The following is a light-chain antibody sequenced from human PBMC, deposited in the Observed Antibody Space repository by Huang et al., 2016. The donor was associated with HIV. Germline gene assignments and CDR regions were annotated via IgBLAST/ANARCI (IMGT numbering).Light chain of an antibody. V-gene: IGKV3-11*01. CDR1: QSVNSY. CDR2: DAS. J-gene: IGKJ5*01. Sequence: ETVLTQSPATLSLSPGERATLSCRASQSVNSYLGWYQQKPGQTPRLLIYDASNRATGIPARFSGSGSGTDFTLTISSLEPEDFAVYYCQQRKYWPPITFGQGTRLEIK. CDR3: QQRKYWPPIT.